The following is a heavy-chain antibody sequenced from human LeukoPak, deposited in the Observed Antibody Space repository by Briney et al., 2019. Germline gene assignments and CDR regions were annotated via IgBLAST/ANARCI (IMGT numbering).Heavy chain of an antibody. CDR1: GYTFTSYG. CDR2: ISGYNGNT. CDR3: ARDYYDRLPGI. J-gene: IGHJ3*02. Sequence: ASVKVSCKASGYTFTSYGISWVRQAPGQGLVWMGWISGYNGNTIYAQNFQGRVTMTTDTSTTTAYMELRSLRSDDTAVYYCARDYYDRLPGIWGQGTMVTVSS. V-gene: IGHV1-18*01. D-gene: IGHD3-22*01.